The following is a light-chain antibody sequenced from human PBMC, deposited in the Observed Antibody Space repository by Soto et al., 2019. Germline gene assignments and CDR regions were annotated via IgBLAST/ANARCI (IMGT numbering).Light chain of an antibody. CDR3: AAWDDSLNGGV. J-gene: IGLJ3*02. CDR2: SNN. CDR1: SSNIGSNT. Sequence: QSVLTQPPSASGTPGQRVTISCSGSSSNIGSNTVNWYQLLPGTAPKLLIYSNNQRPSGVPDRFSGSKSGTSASLAISGLQSEDEAHYYCAAWDDSLNGGVFGGGTKLTVL. V-gene: IGLV1-44*01.